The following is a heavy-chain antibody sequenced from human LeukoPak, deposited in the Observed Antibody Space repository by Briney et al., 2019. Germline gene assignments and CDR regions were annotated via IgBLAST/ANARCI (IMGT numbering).Heavy chain of an antibody. CDR3: AKDRNGWLRDVDY. Sequence: GGSLRLSCAASGFTFNSYWMHWVRQDPGKGLVWVSRINTDGSTTTYADSVKGRFTISRDNAKNTLFLQMNSLRAEDTAVYYCAKDRNGWLRDVDYWGQGTLVTVSS. V-gene: IGHV3-74*01. D-gene: IGHD6-19*01. J-gene: IGHJ4*02. CDR2: INTDGSTT. CDR1: GFTFNSYW.